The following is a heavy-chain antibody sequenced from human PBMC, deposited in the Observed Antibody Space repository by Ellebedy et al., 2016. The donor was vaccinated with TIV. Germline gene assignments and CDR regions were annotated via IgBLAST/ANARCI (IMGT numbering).Heavy chain of an antibody. CDR3: ARQTLKGIGWYGVAYARFEV. D-gene: IGHD6-19*01. J-gene: IGHJ4*02. V-gene: IGHV4-39*01. CDR2: MHSRGST. CDR1: NGSVSTGSYF. Sequence: SETLSLTCTVSNGSVSTGSYFWGWIRQAPGKGLEWVGSMHSRGSTHYNPSLESRVTISEDTSPNQFSLKLRSVTAAETAVYFCARQTLKGIGWYGVAYARFEVWGRGTLVTVSS.